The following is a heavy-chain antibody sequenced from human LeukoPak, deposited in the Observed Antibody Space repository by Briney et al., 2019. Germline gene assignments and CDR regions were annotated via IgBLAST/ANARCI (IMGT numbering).Heavy chain of an antibody. V-gene: IGHV1-2*02. CDR2: INPNSGGT. CDR3: ATYVDIVATIQIDY. J-gene: IGHJ4*02. Sequence: ASVKDSCKASGYTFTGYYMHWVRQAPGQGLEWMGWINPNSGGTHYVQKFQGRVTMTRDTSISTAYMELSRLRSDDTAVYYCATYVDIVATIQIDYWGQGTLVTVSS. D-gene: IGHD5-12*01. CDR1: GYTFTGYY.